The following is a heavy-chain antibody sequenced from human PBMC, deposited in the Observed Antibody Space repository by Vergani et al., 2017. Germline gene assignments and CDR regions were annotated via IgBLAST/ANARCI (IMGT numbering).Heavy chain of an antibody. Sequence: QVQLVESGGGVVQPGGSLRLSCAASGFTFSSYGMHWVRQAPGKGLEWVAFIRYDGSNKYYADSVKGRFTISRDNSKNTLYLQMNSLRAEDTAVYYCARGHRKSITGTTGDIWGQGTMVTVSS. D-gene: IGHD1-20*01. CDR1: GFTFSSYG. J-gene: IGHJ3*02. V-gene: IGHV3-30*02. CDR2: IRYDGSNK. CDR3: ARGHRKSITGTTGDI.